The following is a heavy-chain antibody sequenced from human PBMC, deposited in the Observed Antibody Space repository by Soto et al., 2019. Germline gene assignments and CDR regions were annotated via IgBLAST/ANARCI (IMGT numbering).Heavy chain of an antibody. Sequence: PGGSLRLSCTASGFTFGDYAMSWFRQAPGKGLEWVGFIRSKAYGGTIEYAASVKGRFTISRDDSKSIAYLQMNSLKTEDTAVYYCTRVYYDILTGYSLYYMDVWGKGTTVTVSS. CDR2: IRSKAYGGTI. V-gene: IGHV3-49*03. J-gene: IGHJ6*03. D-gene: IGHD3-9*01. CDR1: GFTFGDYA. CDR3: TRVYYDILTGYSLYYMDV.